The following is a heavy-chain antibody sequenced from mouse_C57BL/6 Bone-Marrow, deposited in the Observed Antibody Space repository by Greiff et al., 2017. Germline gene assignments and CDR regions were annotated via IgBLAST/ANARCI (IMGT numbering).Heavy chain of an antibody. CDR1: GYTFTSYW. Sequence: QVQLQQPGAELVKPGASVKMSCKASGYTFTSYWITWVKQRPGQGLEWIGDIYPGSGSTNYNEKFTGKATLTVDTSSSTAYMQLSSLTSEDSAVYYCARSGDYDKAYWGQGTLVTVSA. J-gene: IGHJ3*01. CDR3: ARSGDYDKAY. CDR2: IYPGSGST. D-gene: IGHD2-4*01. V-gene: IGHV1-55*01.